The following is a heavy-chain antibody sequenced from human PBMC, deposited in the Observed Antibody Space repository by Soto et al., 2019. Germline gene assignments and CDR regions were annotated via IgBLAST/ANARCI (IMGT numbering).Heavy chain of an antibody. D-gene: IGHD5-18*01. CDR2: ISAYNGNT. CDR1: GYTFTSYG. CDR3: ARVEGHLAMAQTGLYYYYGMDV. J-gene: IGHJ6*02. Sequence: VASVKVSCKASGYTFTSYGISWVRQAPGQGLEWMGWISAYNGNTNYAQKLQGRVTMTTDTSTSTAYMELRSLRSDDTAVYYCARVEGHLAMAQTGLYYYYGMDVWGQGTTVTVSS. V-gene: IGHV1-18*01.